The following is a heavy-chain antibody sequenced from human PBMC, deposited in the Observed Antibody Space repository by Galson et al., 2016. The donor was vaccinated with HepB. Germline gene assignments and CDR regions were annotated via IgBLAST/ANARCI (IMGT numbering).Heavy chain of an antibody. CDR1: GFTFSSFA. CDR3: ATGPKYGFDI. J-gene: IGHJ3*02. V-gene: IGHV3-30*03. Sequence: SLRLSCAASGFTFSSFAMHWGRQAPGKGLEWVAVISFDGSDKDDADSVKGRFTISRDNSKNTLSVEMNSLGAEDTAVYYCATGPKYGFDIWGQGTMVTVSS. CDR2: ISFDGSDK.